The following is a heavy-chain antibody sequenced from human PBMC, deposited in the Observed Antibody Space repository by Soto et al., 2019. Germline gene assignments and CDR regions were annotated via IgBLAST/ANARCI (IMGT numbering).Heavy chain of an antibody. CDR3: AKDRDYPRDQFHY. CDR1: GFIFSINA. Sequence: GGSLRLSCATSGFIFSINALSWVRQAPGKGLEWVSAISANGQGIYYADSVRGRFSISRDNSRNTVFLHMDSLRAEDTAVYYCAKDRDYPRDQFHYWGQGTLVTVS. CDR2: ISANGQGI. J-gene: IGHJ4*02. V-gene: IGHV3-23*01. D-gene: IGHD2-2*01.